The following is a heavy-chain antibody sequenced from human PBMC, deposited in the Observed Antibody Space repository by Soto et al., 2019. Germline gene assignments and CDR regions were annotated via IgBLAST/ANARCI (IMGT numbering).Heavy chain of an antibody. Sequence: QVQLVQSGAGVKRPGASVQVSCKTAGYTFTTYCMHWGGQAPGQGLEWLGRINPTGGDTGYAQKFQGRVSVTKDTSTSTVYIELGSLTSKDTAVYYCARVSYASHVFIMDVWGQGTAVTVSS. V-gene: IGHV1-46*01. CDR3: ARVSYASHVFIMDV. D-gene: IGHD1-20*01. CDR1: GYTFTTYC. CDR2: INPTGGDT. J-gene: IGHJ6*02.